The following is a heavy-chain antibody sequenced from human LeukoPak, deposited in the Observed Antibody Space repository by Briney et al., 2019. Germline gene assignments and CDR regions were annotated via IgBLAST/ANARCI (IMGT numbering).Heavy chain of an antibody. D-gene: IGHD4-4*01. CDR2: IYYSGST. Sequence: SETLSLTCTVSGGSISSYYWSWIRQPPGKGLEWIGYIYYSGSTNYNPSLKSRVTISVDTSKNQFSLKLSSVTAADTAVYYCARFLTTESGFDPWGQGPLVTVSS. CDR3: ARFLTTESGFDP. CDR1: GGSISSYY. V-gene: IGHV4-59*01. J-gene: IGHJ5*02.